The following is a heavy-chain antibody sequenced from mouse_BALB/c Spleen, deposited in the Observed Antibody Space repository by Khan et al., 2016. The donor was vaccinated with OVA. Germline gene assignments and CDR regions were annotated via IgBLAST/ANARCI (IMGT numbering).Heavy chain of an antibody. Sequence: QVQLQQPGAELVKPGASVKISCKASGYTFTSYYMYWVKQRPGQGLEWIGGINPSNGGYHFNEKFKNNATLTVDKSSSKAYMKHSSLPSEASAVYYCARSGYGNPFAYWGQGTLVTVSA. CDR2: INPSNGGY. CDR1: GYTFTSYY. V-gene: IGHV1S81*02. CDR3: ARSGYGNPFAY. J-gene: IGHJ3*01. D-gene: IGHD2-1*01.